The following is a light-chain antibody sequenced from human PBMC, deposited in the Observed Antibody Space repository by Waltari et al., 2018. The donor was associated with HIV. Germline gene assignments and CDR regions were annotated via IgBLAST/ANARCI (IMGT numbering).Light chain of an antibody. CDR3: QQYNNWPPIT. CDR1: QNIGWR. J-gene: IGKJ5*01. V-gene: IGKV3-15*01. Sequence: EVVMTQSPATLSVSPGEGVTLSCRASQNIGWRLAWYQQKPGQAPRLLIYGASNRDSGIPVRFSGSGSGTDFTLTISSVQSEDCAVYYCQQYNNWPPITFGQGTRLEFK. CDR2: GAS.